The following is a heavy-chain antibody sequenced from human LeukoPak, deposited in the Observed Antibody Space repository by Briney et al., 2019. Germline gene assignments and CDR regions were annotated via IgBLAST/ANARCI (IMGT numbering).Heavy chain of an antibody. CDR1: GFTFSSYA. Sequence: GRSLRLSCAASGFTFSSYAMHWVRQAPGKGLEWVAVISYDGSNKYYADSVKGRFTISRDNSKNTLYLQMNSLRAEDTAVYYCARDLHCSGLDYWGQGTLVTVSS. CDR2: ISYDGSNK. CDR3: ARDLHCSGLDY. D-gene: IGHD3-10*02. V-gene: IGHV3-30*04. J-gene: IGHJ4*02.